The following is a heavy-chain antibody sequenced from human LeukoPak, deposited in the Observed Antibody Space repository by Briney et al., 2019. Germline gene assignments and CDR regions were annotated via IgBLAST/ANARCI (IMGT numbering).Heavy chain of an antibody. CDR3: ATSEVGATVRPDAFDI. CDR2: IREDGSET. D-gene: IGHD1-26*01. J-gene: IGHJ3*02. CDR1: GFKFSSDW. Sequence: GGSLRLSCAASGFKFSSDWMSWVRQAPGKGLEWLANIREDGSETYYVDSVKGRFTISRDNAKNSLYLQMNSLRAEDTAVYYCATSEVGATVRPDAFDIWGQGTMVTVSS. V-gene: IGHV3-7*01.